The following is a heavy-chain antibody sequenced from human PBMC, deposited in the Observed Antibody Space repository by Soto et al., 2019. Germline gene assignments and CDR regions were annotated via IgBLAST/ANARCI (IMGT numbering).Heavy chain of an antibody. D-gene: IGHD6-13*01. V-gene: IGHV4-31*03. CDR1: GGSISSGGYY. CDR2: IYYSGST. Sequence: SXTLSLTCTVSGGSISSGGYYWSWIRQQPGKGLEWIGYIYYSGSTYYNPSLKSRVTISVDTSKNQFSLKLSSVTAADTAVYYCARAAHSSSWYRSNWFDPWGQGTLVTVSS. CDR3: ARAAHSSSWYRSNWFDP. J-gene: IGHJ5*02.